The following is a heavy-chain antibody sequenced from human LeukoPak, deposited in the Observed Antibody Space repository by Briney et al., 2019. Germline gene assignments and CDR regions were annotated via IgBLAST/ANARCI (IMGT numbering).Heavy chain of an antibody. D-gene: IGHD6-13*01. J-gene: IGHJ4*02. CDR1: GYTFTDQW. CDR3: ARAHSSLRLYHFDY. CDR2: INPNSGGT. V-gene: IGHV1-2*02. Sequence: ASVKVSCKASGYTFTDQWIHWVRQAPGQGHEWLGLINPNSGGTNYAQKFEGRIAMTTDTSINTGYMEMTRLTSDDTAVYYCARAHSSLRLYHFDYWGQGTLVTVSS.